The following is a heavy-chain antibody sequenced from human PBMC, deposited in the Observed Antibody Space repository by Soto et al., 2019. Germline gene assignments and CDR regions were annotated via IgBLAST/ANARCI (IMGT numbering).Heavy chain of an antibody. V-gene: IGHV1-69*13. J-gene: IGHJ4*02. CDR1: GGTFSSYA. Sequence: GASVKVSCKASGGTFSSYAISWVRQAPGQGLEWMGGIIPIFGTANYAQKFQGRVTITADESTSTAYMELSSLRSEDTAVYYRARDGSVSGYSSGWYGYDYWGQGTLVTVSS. D-gene: IGHD6-19*01. CDR3: ARDGSVSGYSSGWYGYDY. CDR2: IIPIFGTA.